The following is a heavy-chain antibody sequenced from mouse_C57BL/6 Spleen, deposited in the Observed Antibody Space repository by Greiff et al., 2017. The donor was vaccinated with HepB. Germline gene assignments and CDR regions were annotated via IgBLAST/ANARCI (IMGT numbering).Heavy chain of an antibody. J-gene: IGHJ4*01. CDR3: TRSEYSNYGDAMDY. D-gene: IGHD2-5*01. CDR1: GYTFTDYE. CDR2: IDPETGGT. V-gene: IGHV1-15*01. Sequence: QVQLKESGAELVRPGASVTLSCKASGYTFTDYEMHWVKQTPVHGLEWIGAIDPETGGTAYNQKFKGKAILTADKSSSTAYMELRSLTSEDSAVYYCTRSEYSNYGDAMDYWGQGTSVTVSS.